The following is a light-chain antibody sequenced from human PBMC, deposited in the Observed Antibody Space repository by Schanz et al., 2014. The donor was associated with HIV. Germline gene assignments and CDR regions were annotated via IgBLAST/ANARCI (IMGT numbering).Light chain of an antibody. CDR3: QSFDSSLNGVL. CDR2: DNT. Sequence: QSLLAQPPSVSGAPGQRVTISCTGTSSNIGAGYDVHWYQLLPGTAPTLLIFDNTNRPSGVPARFSGSKSGSSASLAISGLQADDEADYFCQSFDSSLNGVLFGGGTKVTVL. J-gene: IGLJ3*02. CDR1: SSNIGAGYD. V-gene: IGLV1-40*01.